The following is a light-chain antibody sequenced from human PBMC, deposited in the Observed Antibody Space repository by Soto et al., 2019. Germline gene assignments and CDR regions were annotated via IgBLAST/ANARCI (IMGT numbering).Light chain of an antibody. Sequence: EIVLTQSPATLSLSPGERATLSCRASQSVSSYLAWYQQKPGQAPRLLIYDASNRATGIPARFSGSGSGTDFTLTISSLEPEDFAVYYCQQRSNWLVYTCGQGTKLEIK. V-gene: IGKV3-11*01. CDR2: DAS. CDR3: QQRSNWLVYT. CDR1: QSVSSY. J-gene: IGKJ2*01.